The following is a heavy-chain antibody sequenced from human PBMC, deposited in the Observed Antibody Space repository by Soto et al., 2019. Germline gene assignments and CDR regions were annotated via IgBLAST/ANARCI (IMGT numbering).Heavy chain of an antibody. Sequence: GGSLRLSCAASGFTVTSNYMTWVRQAPGKGLEWVSIIYSGDTTYYADSVKGRFTISRDNSKNTLYLQMNSLRAEDTAVYYCARILDTAMARYFDYWGQGTLVTVSS. CDR3: ARILDTAMARYFDY. CDR2: IYSGDTT. CDR1: GFTVTSNY. D-gene: IGHD5-18*01. J-gene: IGHJ4*02. V-gene: IGHV3-53*01.